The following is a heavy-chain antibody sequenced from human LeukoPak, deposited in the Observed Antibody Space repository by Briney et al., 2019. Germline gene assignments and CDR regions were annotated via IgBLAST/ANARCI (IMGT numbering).Heavy chain of an antibody. CDR1: GYSISSGYY. Sequence: PSETLSLTCTVSGYSISSGYYWGWIRPPPGKGLEWIASIYQSGSTYYNPSLKSRVTISVDTSKNQFSLKLSSVTAADTAVYFCARVPGPNWFDPWGQGTLVTVSS. V-gene: IGHV4-38-2*02. CDR3: ARVPGPNWFDP. CDR2: IYQSGST. J-gene: IGHJ5*02.